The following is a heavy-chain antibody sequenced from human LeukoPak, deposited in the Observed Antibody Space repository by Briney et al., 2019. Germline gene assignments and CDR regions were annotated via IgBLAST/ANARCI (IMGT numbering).Heavy chain of an antibody. V-gene: IGHV3-11*04. J-gene: IGHJ5*02. D-gene: IGHD1-7*01. CDR2: ISSSGSTI. CDR3: ARVDWNYALEFDP. CDR1: GFTFSDYY. Sequence: AGSLRLSCAAYGFTFSDYYRSWIRQAPGKGLEWVSYISSSGSTIYYADSVKGRFTISRDNAKNSLYLQMNSLRAEDTAVYYCARVDWNYALEFDPWGQGTLVTVSS.